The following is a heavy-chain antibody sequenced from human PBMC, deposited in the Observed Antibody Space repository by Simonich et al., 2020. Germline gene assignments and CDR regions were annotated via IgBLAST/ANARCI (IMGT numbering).Heavy chain of an antibody. V-gene: IGHV1-2*02. CDR1: GYTFTGYY. J-gene: IGHJ4*02. CDR3: ARWPSIPASYGSGSYFDY. CDR2: INPNSGGT. Sequence: QVQLVQSGAEVKKPGASVKVSCKASGYTFTGYYMHWVRQAPGQGLEWRGGINPNSGGTNYAQKFQGRVTMTRDTSISTAYMELSRLRSDDTAVYYCARWPSIPASYGSGSYFDYWGQGTLVTVSS. D-gene: IGHD3-10*01.